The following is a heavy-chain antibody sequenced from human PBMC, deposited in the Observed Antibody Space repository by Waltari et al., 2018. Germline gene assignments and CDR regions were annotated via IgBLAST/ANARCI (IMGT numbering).Heavy chain of an antibody. Sequence: EVQLVESGGGLVHPGGTLSLSCAASGFTFGTSWMNWVRQAPGRGPEWVAIIKPDGSGRSYVDFVRGRFTISRDNAKSSLYLQINSLTVEDTAIYYCARDRGWLQFDYWGQGALVIVSS. CDR1: GFTFGTSW. CDR3: ARDRGWLQFDY. J-gene: IGHJ4*02. D-gene: IGHD5-12*01. V-gene: IGHV3-7*04. CDR2: IKPDGSGR.